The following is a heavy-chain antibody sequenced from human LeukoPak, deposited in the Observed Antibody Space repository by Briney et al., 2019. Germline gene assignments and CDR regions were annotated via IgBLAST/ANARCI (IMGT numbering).Heavy chain of an antibody. CDR3: AKGIAAVGTRPFDY. CDR1: GFTFSSYA. D-gene: IGHD6-13*01. J-gene: IGHJ4*02. V-gene: IGHV3-23*01. CDR2: ISGDSGTT. Sequence: GGSLRLSCAASGFTFSSYAMSWVRQAPGKGLEWVSGISGDSGTTYNADSVKGRFTISRDNSKNTLYLQMNRLRVEDTALYYCAKGIAAVGTRPFDYWGQGSLVTVSS.